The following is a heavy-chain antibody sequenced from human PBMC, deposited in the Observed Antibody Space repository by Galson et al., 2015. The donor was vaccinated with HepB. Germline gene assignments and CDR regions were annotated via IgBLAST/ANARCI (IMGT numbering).Heavy chain of an antibody. J-gene: IGHJ4*02. D-gene: IGHD6-19*01. Sequence: SVKVSCKASGGTFSSYAISWVRQAPGQGLEWMGGIIPIFGTANYAQKFQGRVTITADKSTSTAYMELSSLRSEDTAVYYCARGPVMGVAGTSWFEYWGQGTLVTVSS. CDR2: IIPIFGTA. CDR1: GGTFSSYA. CDR3: ARGPVMGVAGTSWFEY. V-gene: IGHV1-69*06.